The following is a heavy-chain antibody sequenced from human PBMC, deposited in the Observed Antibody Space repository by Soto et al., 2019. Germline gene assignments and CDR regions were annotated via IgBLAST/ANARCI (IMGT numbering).Heavy chain of an antibody. V-gene: IGHV4-39*01. J-gene: IGHJ4*02. CDR1: GGSISSSSYY. D-gene: IGHD6-13*01. Sequence: QLQLQESGPGLVKPSETLSLTCTVSGGSISSSSYYWGWIRQPPGKGLEWIGSIYYSGSTYYNPSLKSRVTISVDTSKNQFSLKLSSVTAADTAVYYCVRHSLVSSWYHQPYYFDYWGQGTLVTVSS. CDR2: IYYSGST. CDR3: VRHSLVSSWYHQPYYFDY.